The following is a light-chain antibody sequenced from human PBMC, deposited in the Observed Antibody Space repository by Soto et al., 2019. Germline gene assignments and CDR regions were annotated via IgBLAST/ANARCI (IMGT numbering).Light chain of an antibody. Sequence: QSALSQPPSASGAPGHAVIISCSGTSSNIGSSPVNWYRHLPGTAPRLLIYSTSGRPSGVPDRFSGSKSGTSASLAISGLQSEDEADYSCAAWDVRLNAWVFGGGTKVTVL. CDR3: AAWDVRLNAWV. J-gene: IGLJ3*02. V-gene: IGLV1-44*01. CDR1: SSNIGSSP. CDR2: STS.